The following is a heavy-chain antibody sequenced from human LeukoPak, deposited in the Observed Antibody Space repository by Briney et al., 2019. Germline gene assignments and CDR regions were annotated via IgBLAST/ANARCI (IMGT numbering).Heavy chain of an antibody. CDR3: ARAGYCSGGSCYYQSHYGMDV. CDR1: GFTFSSYS. Sequence: GGSLRLSCAASGFTFSSYSMNWVRQAPGKGLEWDSSISSSSSYIYYADSVKGRFTISRDNAKNSLYLQMNSLRAEDTAVYYCARAGYCSGGSCYYQSHYGMDVWGQGTTVTVSS. V-gene: IGHV3-21*01. D-gene: IGHD2-15*01. CDR2: ISSSSSYI. J-gene: IGHJ6*02.